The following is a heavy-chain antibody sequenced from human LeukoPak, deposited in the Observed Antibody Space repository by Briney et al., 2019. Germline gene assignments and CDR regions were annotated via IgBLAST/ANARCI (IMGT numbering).Heavy chain of an antibody. CDR1: GGSISSGGYY. CDR2: IYYSGST. J-gene: IGHJ6*02. D-gene: IGHD5-24*01. Sequence: PSETLSLTCTVSGGSISSGGYYWSWIRQHPGKGLEWIGYIYYSGSTYYNPSLKSRVTISVDTSKNQFSLKLSSVTAADTAVYYCARDRLQGYYYYGMDVWGQGATVTVSS. CDR3: ARDRLQGYYYYGMDV. V-gene: IGHV4-31*03.